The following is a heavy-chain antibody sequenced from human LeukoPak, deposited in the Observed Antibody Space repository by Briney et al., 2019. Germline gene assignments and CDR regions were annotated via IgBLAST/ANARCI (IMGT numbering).Heavy chain of an antibody. CDR2: ISGSGGST. Sequence: GGSLRLSCAASGFTFSSYAMSWVRQAPGKGLEWVSAISGSGGSTHYADSVKGRFTISRDNSKNTLYLQMSSLRTEDTAVYFCASGVSGYSYGPFDYWGQGTLVTVSS. CDR3: ASGVSGYSYGPFDY. D-gene: IGHD5-18*01. CDR1: GFTFSSYA. V-gene: IGHV3-23*01. J-gene: IGHJ4*02.